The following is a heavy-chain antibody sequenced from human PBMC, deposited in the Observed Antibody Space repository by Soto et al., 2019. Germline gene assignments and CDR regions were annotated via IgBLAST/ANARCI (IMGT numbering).Heavy chain of an antibody. J-gene: IGHJ5*02. V-gene: IGHV4-4*02. D-gene: IGHD6-13*01. Sequence: QVQLQESGPGLVKPSGTLSLTCAVSGGSISSSNWWSWVRQPPGKGLEWIGEIYHSGSTNYNPSLKSRVTISVDKSKYQFSLKLSSVTAADTAVYYCARKIIAAAGTNWFDPWGQGTLVTVSS. CDR3: ARKIIAAAGTNWFDP. CDR1: GGSISSSNW. CDR2: IYHSGST.